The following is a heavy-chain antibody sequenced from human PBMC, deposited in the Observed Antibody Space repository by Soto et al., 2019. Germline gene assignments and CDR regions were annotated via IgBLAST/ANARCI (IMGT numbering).Heavy chain of an antibody. Sequence: GGSLRLSCAASGFTFSSYAMSWVRQAPGKGLEWVSAISGSGGSTYYADSVKGRFTISRDNSKNTLYLQMNSLRAEDTAVYYCAKDRPIAVSPYCMDVWDQGTMVTVSS. CDR2: ISGSGGST. D-gene: IGHD6-13*01. V-gene: IGHV3-23*01. J-gene: IGHJ6*02. CDR1: GFTFSSYA. CDR3: AKDRPIAVSPYCMDV.